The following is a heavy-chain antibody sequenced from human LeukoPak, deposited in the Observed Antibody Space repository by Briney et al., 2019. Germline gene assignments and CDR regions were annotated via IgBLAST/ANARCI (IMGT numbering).Heavy chain of an antibody. CDR3: AREIVVVVAATVGRWFDP. J-gene: IGHJ5*02. D-gene: IGHD2-15*01. CDR1: GGSISSSSYY. CDR2: IYYSGST. V-gene: IGHV4-39*02. Sequence: SETLSLTCTVSGGSISSSSYYWGWIRQPPGKGLEWTGSIYYSGSTYYNPSLKSRVTISVDTSKNQFSLKLSSVTAADTAVYYCAREIVVVVAATVGRWFDPWGQGTLVTVSS.